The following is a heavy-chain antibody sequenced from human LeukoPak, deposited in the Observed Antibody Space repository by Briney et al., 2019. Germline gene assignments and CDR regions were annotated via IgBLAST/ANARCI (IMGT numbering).Heavy chain of an antibody. CDR3: ASTSRLDYVWGSYRPTPPYCFDY. CDR2: IYYSGST. Sequence: SQTLSLTCTVSGGSISSGGYYWSWIRQHPGKGLEWIGYIYYSGSTYYNPSLKSRVTISVDTSKNQFSLKLSSVTAADTAVYYCASTSRLDYVWGSYRPTPPYCFDYWGQGTLVTVSS. CDR1: GGSISSGGYY. D-gene: IGHD3-16*02. J-gene: IGHJ4*02. V-gene: IGHV4-31*03.